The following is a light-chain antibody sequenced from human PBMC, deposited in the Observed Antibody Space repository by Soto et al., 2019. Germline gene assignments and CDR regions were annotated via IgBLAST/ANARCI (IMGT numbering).Light chain of an antibody. CDR1: QSVSSSY. CDR3: QHYGSAFT. V-gene: IGKV3-20*01. CDR2: GAS. J-gene: IGKJ3*01. Sequence: IVLTQSPGTLSLSPGERATLSCRASQSVSSSYLAWYQQKPGQAPRLLIYGASSRATGIPDRFSGSGSGTDFTVIISRLEPEDFAVYYCQHYGSAFTFGPGTKVDIK.